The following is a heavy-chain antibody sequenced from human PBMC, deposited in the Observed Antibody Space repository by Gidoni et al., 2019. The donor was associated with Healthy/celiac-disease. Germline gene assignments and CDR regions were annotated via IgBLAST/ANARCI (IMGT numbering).Heavy chain of an antibody. D-gene: IGHD2-2*01. CDR1: GFTFSSYA. CDR2: ISGSGGST. CDR3: AKLVVPAVFYYYGMDV. V-gene: IGHV3-23*01. J-gene: IGHJ6*02. Sequence: EVQLLESGGGLVQPGGSLRLSCAASGFTFSSYAMSWVRQAPGKGLEWVSAISGSGGSTYYADSVKGRFTISRDNSKNTLYLQMNSLRAEDTAVYYCAKLVVPAVFYYYGMDVWGQGTTVTVSS.